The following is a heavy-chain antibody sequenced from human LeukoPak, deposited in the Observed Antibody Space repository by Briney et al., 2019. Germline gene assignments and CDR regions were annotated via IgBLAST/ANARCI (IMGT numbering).Heavy chain of an antibody. CDR1: GFTFSNYA. Sequence: GGSLRLSCAASGFTFSNYAMSWVRQAPGKGLEWVSSIGSGGTTHYADSVKGRFTISRDNSKDTLFLQMNSLRAEDTAVYYCAKYFYDSSTYSFDYWGQGTLVTVSS. CDR3: AKYFYDSSTYSFDY. D-gene: IGHD3-22*01. V-gene: IGHV3-23*01. J-gene: IGHJ4*02. CDR2: IGSGGTT.